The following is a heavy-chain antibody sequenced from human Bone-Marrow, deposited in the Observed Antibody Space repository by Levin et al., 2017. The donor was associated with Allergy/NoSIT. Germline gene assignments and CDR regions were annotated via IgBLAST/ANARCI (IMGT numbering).Heavy chain of an antibody. CDR1: GGSFSGYY. Sequence: PSETLSLTCAVYGGSFSGYYWSWIRQPPGKGLEWIGEINHSGSTNYNPSLKSRVTISVDTSKNQFSLKLSSVTAADTAVYYCARGGGYCSSTSCYPPRVRFDPWGQGTLVTVSS. CDR2: INHSGST. J-gene: IGHJ5*02. V-gene: IGHV4-34*01. CDR3: ARGGGYCSSTSCYPPRVRFDP. D-gene: IGHD2-2*01.